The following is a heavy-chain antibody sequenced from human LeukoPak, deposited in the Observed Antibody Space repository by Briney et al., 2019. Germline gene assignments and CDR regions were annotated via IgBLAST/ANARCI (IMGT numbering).Heavy chain of an antibody. CDR3: ARGPPYYPLDY. CDR1: GGSFSGYY. V-gene: IGHV4-34*01. CDR2: INHSGST. J-gene: IGHJ4*02. Sequence: SETLSLTCAVYGGSFSGYYWSWIRQPPGKGLEWIGEINHSGSTNHNPSLKSRVTISVDTSKNQFSLKLSSVTAADTAVYYCARGPPYYPLDYWGQGTLVTVSS. D-gene: IGHD1-26*01.